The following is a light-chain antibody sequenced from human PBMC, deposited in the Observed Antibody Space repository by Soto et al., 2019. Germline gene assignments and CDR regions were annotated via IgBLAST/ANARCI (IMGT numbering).Light chain of an antibody. V-gene: IGKV1D-13*01. Sequence: AIQLTQSPSSLSASVGDRVTITCRASQDIDSALAWYQQRPGRAPKLLISDASSLETGVPSRFSGSGSGTDFTLTISSLQPEDFATYSCQQFDNYPFTFGPGTKVEIK. J-gene: IGKJ3*01. CDR1: QDIDSA. CDR3: QQFDNYPFT. CDR2: DAS.